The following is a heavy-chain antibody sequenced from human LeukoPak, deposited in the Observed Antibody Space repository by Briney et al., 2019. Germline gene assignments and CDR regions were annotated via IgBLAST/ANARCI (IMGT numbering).Heavy chain of an antibody. CDR1: GLTFSRYT. CDR2: IGTGDSGV. Sequence: GGSLRLSCAASGLTFSRYTMNWVRQAPGQGLEWIAHIGTGDSGVSYADSVKGRFTVSRDNAKLYLQMNRLRADDTAFYYCATDPWFPARDGFDHWGPGTLVTVSS. D-gene: IGHD3-10*01. CDR3: ATDPWFPARDGFDH. V-gene: IGHV3-48*04. J-gene: IGHJ4*02.